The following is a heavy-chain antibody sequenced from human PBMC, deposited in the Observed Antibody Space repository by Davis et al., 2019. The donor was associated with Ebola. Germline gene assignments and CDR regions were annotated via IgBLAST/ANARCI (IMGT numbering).Heavy chain of an antibody. J-gene: IGHJ6*02. D-gene: IGHD5-24*01. CDR3: AKGMGTYYYYGMDV. Sequence: PGGSLRLSCAASGFTFSSYGMHWVRQAPGKGLEWVAVISYDGSNKYYADSVKGRFTISRDNPKNTLYLQMNSLRAEDTAVYYCAKGMGTYYYYGMDVWGQGTTVTVSS. CDR1: GFTFSSYG. CDR2: ISYDGSNK. V-gene: IGHV3-30*18.